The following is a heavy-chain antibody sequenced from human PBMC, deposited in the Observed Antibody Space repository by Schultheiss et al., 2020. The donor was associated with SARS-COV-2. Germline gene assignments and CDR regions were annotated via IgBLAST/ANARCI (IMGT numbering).Heavy chain of an antibody. CDR1: GFTFSNYV. V-gene: IGHV3-23*01. D-gene: IGHD6-19*01. J-gene: IGHJ4*02. CDR2: ISGSGGST. Sequence: GGSLRLSCAASGFTFSNYVMSWVRQAPGKGLEWVSAISGSGGSTYYADSVKGRFTISRDNSKNTLYLQINSLRAEDTAVYYCARDLKAVAVFGFDSWGQGTLVTVSS. CDR3: ARDLKAVAVFGFDS.